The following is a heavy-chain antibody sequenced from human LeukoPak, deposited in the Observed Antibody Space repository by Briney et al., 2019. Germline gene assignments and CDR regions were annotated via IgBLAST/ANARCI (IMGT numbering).Heavy chain of an antibody. Sequence: PGGSLRLSCAASGFTFSTYEMNWVRQAPGKGLEWVSYISSTGSNIYYADSVKGRFTISRDNSKNTLYLQMNSLRAEDTALYYCAKGGGYYGDDLNNWFDPWGQGTLVTVSS. V-gene: IGHV3-48*03. CDR3: AKGGGYYGDDLNNWFDP. D-gene: IGHD4-17*01. CDR1: GFTFSTYE. CDR2: ISSTGSNI. J-gene: IGHJ5*02.